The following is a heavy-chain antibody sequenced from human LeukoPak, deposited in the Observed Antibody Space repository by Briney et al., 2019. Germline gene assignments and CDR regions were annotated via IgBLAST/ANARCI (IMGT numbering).Heavy chain of an antibody. Sequence: PSETLSLTCAVSGYSISSGYYWGWIRQPPGKGLEWIGNIFHSGSTYQNPSLKSRVTISLDTSKDHYSLKMSSVTAADTAVYYCARSAGHLGDEYYFNYWGQGTLVTVSS. CDR3: ARSAGHLGDEYYFNY. D-gene: IGHD4-17*01. V-gene: IGHV4-38-2*01. CDR2: IFHSGST. CDR1: GYSISSGYY. J-gene: IGHJ4*02.